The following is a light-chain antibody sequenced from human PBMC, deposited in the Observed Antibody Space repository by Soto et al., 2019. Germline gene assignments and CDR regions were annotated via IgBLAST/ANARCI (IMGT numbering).Light chain of an antibody. J-gene: IGLJ2*01. Sequence: QSALTQPASVSGSPGQSITISCTGTSSDVGGYNYVSWYQQHPGKAPKLMIYDVSNRPSGVSNRFSGSKSANTASLTISGLPAEDEAAYYCSSYTSSSTLGVFGGGTKVTVL. V-gene: IGLV2-14*01. CDR2: DVS. CDR1: SSDVGGYNY. CDR3: SSYTSSSTLGV.